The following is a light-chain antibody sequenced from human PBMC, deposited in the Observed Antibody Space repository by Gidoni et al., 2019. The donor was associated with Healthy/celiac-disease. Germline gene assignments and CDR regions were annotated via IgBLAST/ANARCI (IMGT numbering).Light chain of an antibody. CDR1: SSDVGGYNY. V-gene: IGLV2-14*01. Sequence: QSALPPPASVSGSPGPSITISCTGTSSDVGGYNYVSWYQQHPGKAPKLMIYDVSNRPSGVSNRFSGSKSGNTASLTISGLQAEDEADYYCSSYTSSSTVVFGGGTKLTVL. CDR3: SSYTSSSTVV. J-gene: IGLJ2*01. CDR2: DVS.